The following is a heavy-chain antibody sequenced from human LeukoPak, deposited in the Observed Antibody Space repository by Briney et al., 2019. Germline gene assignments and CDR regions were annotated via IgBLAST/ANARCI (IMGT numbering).Heavy chain of an antibody. J-gene: IGHJ3*02. Sequence: PSETLSLTCTVSGGSFGSYYWSWIRQPPGKGLEWIGYIYYSGSTNYNPSLKSRVTISVDTSKNQFSLKLCSETAPDTAVHYCPRACDIVVVTSAFHIWGQGTMVTVSS. V-gene: IGHV4-59*01. CDR1: GGSFGSYY. D-gene: IGHD2-2*01. CDR2: IYYSGST. CDR3: PRACDIVVVTSAFHI.